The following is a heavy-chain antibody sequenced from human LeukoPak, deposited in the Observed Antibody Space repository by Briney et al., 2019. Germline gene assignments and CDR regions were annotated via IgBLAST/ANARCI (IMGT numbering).Heavy chain of an antibody. V-gene: IGHV4-59*01. CDR1: GGSISSYY. J-gene: IGHJ4*02. CDR2: IYYSGST. Sequence: SSETLSLTCTVSGGSISSYYWSWIRQPPGRGLEWIGYIYYSGSTNYNPSLKSRVTISVDTSKNQFSLKLSSVTAADTAVYYCARAYTWNDPPDYWGQGTLVTVSS. D-gene: IGHD1-1*01. CDR3: ARAYTWNDPPDY.